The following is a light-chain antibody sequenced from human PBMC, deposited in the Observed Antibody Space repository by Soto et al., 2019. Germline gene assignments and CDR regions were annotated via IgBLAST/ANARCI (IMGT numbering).Light chain of an antibody. Sequence: SALTQPASVSGVPGQSITISCTGNSSDVGGYNYVSWYQHHPGKAPKLMIFDVSNRPSGVSNRFSGSKSGNTASLTISGLQPEDEADYYCSSYTTSNTRQIVFGTGTKVTVL. CDR1: SSDVGGYNY. CDR3: SSYTTSNTRQIV. CDR2: DVS. V-gene: IGLV2-14*03. J-gene: IGLJ1*01.